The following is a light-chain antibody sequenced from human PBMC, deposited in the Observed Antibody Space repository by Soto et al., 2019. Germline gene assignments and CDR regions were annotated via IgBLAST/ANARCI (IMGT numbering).Light chain of an antibody. CDR1: QSVKSNY. CDR3: QQYGNLPRT. V-gene: IGKV3-20*01. CDR2: GAS. J-gene: IGKJ1*01. Sequence: ETVLTQSPGTLSLSSGERATLSCRASQSVKSNYLAWYQHKPGQAPRLLMYGASERATGIPDRFSGSGSGTDFTLTITRLEPEDFAVYYCQQYGNLPRTFGQGTKVEIK.